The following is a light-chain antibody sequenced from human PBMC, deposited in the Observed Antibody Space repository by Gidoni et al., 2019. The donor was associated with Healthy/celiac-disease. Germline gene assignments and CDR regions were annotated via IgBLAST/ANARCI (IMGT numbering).Light chain of an antibody. Sequence: DIQLTQSPSSLSASVGDRVTITCRSSQSISSYLNWYQQKPGKAPKLLIYAATSLQSGVPSRFSGSGSGTDVSLTISSRQHEDFVTYYCQQSYSSPRTFGQGTKVEIK. CDR3: QQSYSSPRT. CDR1: QSISSY. V-gene: IGKV1-39*01. CDR2: AAT. J-gene: IGKJ1*01.